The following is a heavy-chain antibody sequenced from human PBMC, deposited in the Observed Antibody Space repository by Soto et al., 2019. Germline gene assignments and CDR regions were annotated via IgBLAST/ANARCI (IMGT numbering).Heavy chain of an antibody. V-gene: IGHV3-64*01. Sequence: EVQLVESGGGLVQPGGSLRLSCAASGFTFSNYGMYWIRQAPGKGLEYVSAISSNGDSTYYANSVKGRFTICRDTSKNTLYLQMGSLRSEDMAVYHCARGVAAAGRNWFDPWGQGTLVTGFS. CDR3: ARGVAAAGRNWFDP. D-gene: IGHD6-25*01. CDR1: GFTFSNYG. CDR2: ISSNGDST. J-gene: IGHJ5*02.